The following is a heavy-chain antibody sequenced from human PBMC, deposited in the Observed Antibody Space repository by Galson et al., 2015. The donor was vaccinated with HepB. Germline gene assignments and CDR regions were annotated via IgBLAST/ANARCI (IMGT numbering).Heavy chain of an antibody. Sequence: SLRLSCAASGFNFGIYAMHWVRQAPGKGLEWVAVLFYDGSKYDYADSVKGRFTISRDNSKNTLYLQMNSLRPDDTAVYYCARDHGWGLDYWGQGTLVTVSS. CDR1: GFNFGIYA. D-gene: IGHD2-2*03. CDR2: LFYDGSKY. V-gene: IGHV3-30-3*01. CDR3: ARDHGWGLDY. J-gene: IGHJ4*02.